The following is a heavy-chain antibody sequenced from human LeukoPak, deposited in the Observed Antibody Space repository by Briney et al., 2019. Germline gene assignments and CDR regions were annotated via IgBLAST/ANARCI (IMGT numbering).Heavy chain of an antibody. V-gene: IGHV3-30-3*01. CDR2: ISYDGSNK. Sequence: GGSLRLSCAASGFSFSNYWMSWVRQAPGKGLEWVAVISYDGSNKYYADSVKGRFTISRDNSKNTLYLQMNSLRAEDTAVYYCARESYGSGSSLTFDYWGQGTLVTVSS. J-gene: IGHJ4*02. CDR3: ARESYGSGSSLTFDY. CDR1: GFSFSNYW. D-gene: IGHD3-10*01.